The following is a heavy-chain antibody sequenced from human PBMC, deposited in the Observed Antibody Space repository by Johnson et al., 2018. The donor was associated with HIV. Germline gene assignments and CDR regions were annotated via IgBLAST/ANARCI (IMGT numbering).Heavy chain of an antibody. V-gene: IGHV3-30*03. D-gene: IGHD5-12*01. CDR1: GFTFSNYG. CDR2: ILYRGSNK. Sequence: SGFTFSNYGMHWVRQAPGKGLEWVAVILYRGSNKYYADSVKGRFTISRDNSKNTLYLQMNSLRAEDTAVYYCARSSTWLPPDAFDIWGQGTMVTVSS. CDR3: ARSSTWLPPDAFDI. J-gene: IGHJ3*02.